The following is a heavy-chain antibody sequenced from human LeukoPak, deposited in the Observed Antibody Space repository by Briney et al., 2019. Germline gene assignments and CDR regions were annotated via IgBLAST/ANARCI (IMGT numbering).Heavy chain of an antibody. D-gene: IGHD6-19*01. CDR1: GGSISSGSYF. CDR2: FYYSGST. J-gene: IGHJ4*02. CDR3: ARHGMAVAAYGGDY. Sequence: SETLSLTCTVSGGSISSGSYFWGWIRQPPGMGLQWIGSFYYSGSTYYSPSLKSRLTISVDTSKNQFSLKLSSVTAADTAVYYCARHGMAVAAYGGDYWGQGTLVFVSS. V-gene: IGHV4-39*01.